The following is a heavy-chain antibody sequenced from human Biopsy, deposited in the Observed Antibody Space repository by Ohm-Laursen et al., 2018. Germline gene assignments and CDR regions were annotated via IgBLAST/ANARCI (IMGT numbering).Heavy chain of an antibody. CDR1: GFDFSTYP. D-gene: IGHD4-23*01. Sequence: GSLRLSCAASGFDFSTYPMNWVRLAPGKGLEWVSSLSSSSSFIYYADSVKGRFTISRHNGKNSLFLKMDSLRAEDTAVYYCARQKGFYGGPYYYGMDVWGQGTTVTVSS. CDR2: LSSSSSFI. J-gene: IGHJ6*02. CDR3: ARQKGFYGGPYYYGMDV. V-gene: IGHV3-21*01.